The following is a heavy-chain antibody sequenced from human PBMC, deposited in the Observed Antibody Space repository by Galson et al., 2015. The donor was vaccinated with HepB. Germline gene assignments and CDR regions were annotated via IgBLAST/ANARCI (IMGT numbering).Heavy chain of an antibody. J-gene: IGHJ3*01. D-gene: IGHD7-27*01. V-gene: IGHV1-24*01. CDR1: GYPRTYSS. CDR2: FDPAGAET. CDR3: ATSLGWKASNL. Sequence: SVKVSCKVSGYPRTYSSMHWGRQAPVKRLVWMGGFDPAGAETVSAQRFQGRLIMTEDTSTDTAYMELSSLTSDDTAVYYCATSLGWKASNLWGHGTVVTVSS.